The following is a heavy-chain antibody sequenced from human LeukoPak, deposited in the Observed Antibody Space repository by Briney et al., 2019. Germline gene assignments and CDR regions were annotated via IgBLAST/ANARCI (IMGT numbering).Heavy chain of an antibody. J-gene: IGHJ5*02. V-gene: IGHV3-15*01. Sequence: PGGSLRLSCAASGITFSNAWMSWVRQAPGKGLEWVGRIKTKGEGGTTDYAAPVIGRFTISRDDSKKTLYLQMNSLKIEDTAVYYCTTDRMLYATNWAVSWFDPWGQGTLVTVSS. D-gene: IGHD2-8*01. CDR3: TTDRMLYATNWAVSWFDP. CDR2: IKTKGEGGTT. CDR1: GITFSNAW.